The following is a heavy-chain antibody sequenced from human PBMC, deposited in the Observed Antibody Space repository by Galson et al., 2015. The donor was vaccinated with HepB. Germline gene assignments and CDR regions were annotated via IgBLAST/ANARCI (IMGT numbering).Heavy chain of an antibody. CDR3: ARDKYSGYDGDYYGMDV. CDR1: GFTFSSYG. D-gene: IGHD5-12*01. J-gene: IGHJ6*02. Sequence: SLRLSCAAPGFTFSSYGMHWVRQAPGKGLEWVAVIWYDGSNKYYADSVKGRFTISRDNSKNTLYLQMNSLRAEDTAVYYCARDKYSGYDGDYYGMDVWGQGTTVTVSS. V-gene: IGHV3-33*01. CDR2: IWYDGSNK.